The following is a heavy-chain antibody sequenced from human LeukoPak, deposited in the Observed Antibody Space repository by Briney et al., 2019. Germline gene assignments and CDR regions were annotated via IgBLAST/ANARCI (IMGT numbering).Heavy chain of an antibody. J-gene: IGHJ6*02. CDR2: IWYDGSNK. D-gene: IGHD3-22*01. Sequence: GGSLRLSCAASGFTFSSYGMHWVRQATGKGLEWVAVIWYDGSNKYYADSVKGRFTISRDNSKNTLYLQMNSLRAEDTAVYYCARDRDYYDSSSHDYYGMDVWGQGTTVTVSS. CDR1: GFTFSSYG. CDR3: ARDRDYYDSSSHDYYGMDV. V-gene: IGHV3-33*01.